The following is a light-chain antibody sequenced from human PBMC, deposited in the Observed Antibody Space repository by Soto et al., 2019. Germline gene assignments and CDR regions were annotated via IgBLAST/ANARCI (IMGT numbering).Light chain of an antibody. Sequence: EILMTQSPATLSVSPGDRATLSCRASQSVSSKLAWYQQKPGQAPRLLLYGASTRATGIPARFSGSGSGTEFTLTISSLQAEDFAVYYCQQYNNWPRTFGQGTKVDIK. CDR2: GAS. J-gene: IGKJ1*01. V-gene: IGKV3-15*01. CDR3: QQYNNWPRT. CDR1: QSVSSK.